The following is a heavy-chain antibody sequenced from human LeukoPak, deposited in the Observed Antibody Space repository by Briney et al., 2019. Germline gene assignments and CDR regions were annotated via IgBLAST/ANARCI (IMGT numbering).Heavy chain of an antibody. Sequence: PGGSLRLSCAASGFSFSSYDIHWVRQAPGKGLEWVAFIQYDGRNKYYADSVKGRFTISRDTSKNTLYLQMNSLRGEDTAVYYCAKDLSSLEHWGQGTLITVSS. CDR2: IQYDGRNK. CDR1: GFSFSSYD. J-gene: IGHJ1*01. D-gene: IGHD3-16*01. V-gene: IGHV3-30*02. CDR3: AKDLSSLEH.